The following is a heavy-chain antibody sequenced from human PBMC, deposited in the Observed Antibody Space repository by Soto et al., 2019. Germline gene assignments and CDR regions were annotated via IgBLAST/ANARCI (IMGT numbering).Heavy chain of an antibody. CDR3: AHLPPFADYNLDY. V-gene: IGHV2-5*01. CDR1: GFSLSTGGVG. J-gene: IGHJ4*02. D-gene: IGHD1-20*01. Sequence: QITLKESGPTLVKPTQTLTLTCNFSGFSLSTGGVGVAWVRQPPGKALEWLTLIYWNGETRTSPSLENRLTVTKDASKNQVALTTTNMDPVDTATYCAHLPPFADYNLDYWGQGIRVTVSS. CDR2: IYWNGET.